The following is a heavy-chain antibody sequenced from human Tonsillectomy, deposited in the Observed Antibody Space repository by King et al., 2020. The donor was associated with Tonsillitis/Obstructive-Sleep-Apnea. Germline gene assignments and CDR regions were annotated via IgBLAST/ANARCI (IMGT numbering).Heavy chain of an antibody. CDR3: ARGYCSSTSCYSRRNAFDI. V-gene: IGHV3-13*04. CDR2: MVSAGAT. Sequence: VQLVESGGGLVQPGGSLRLSCAASGFTFSTYDMHWVGQATGKGLEWVSGMVSAGATYYPGSLKGRFTISRENAKNSLYLQMNSLRAGDTAVYYCARGYCSSTSCYSRRNAFDIWGQGTMVTVSS. D-gene: IGHD2-2*01. J-gene: IGHJ3*02. CDR1: GFTFSTYD.